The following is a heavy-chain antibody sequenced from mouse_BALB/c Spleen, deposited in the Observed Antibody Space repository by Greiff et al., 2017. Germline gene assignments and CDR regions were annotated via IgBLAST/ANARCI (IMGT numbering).Heavy chain of an antibody. J-gene: IGHJ3*01. D-gene: IGHD1-1*01. CDR2: INPSNGGT. CDR1: GYTFTSYY. CDR3: TRSGGSSCWLAY. V-gene: IGHV1S81*02. Sequence: QVQLQQSGAELVKPGASVKLSCKASGYTFTSYYMYWVKQRPGQGLEWIGEINPSNGGTNFNEKFKSKATLTVDKSSSTAYMQLSSLTSEDSAVYYCTRSGGSSCWLAYWGQGTLVTVSA.